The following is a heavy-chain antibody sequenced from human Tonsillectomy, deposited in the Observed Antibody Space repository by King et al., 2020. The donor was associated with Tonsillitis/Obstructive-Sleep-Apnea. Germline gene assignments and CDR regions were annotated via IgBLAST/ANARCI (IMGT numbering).Heavy chain of an antibody. CDR1: GFTFSNAW. Sequence: VQLVESGGGLVKPGGSLRLSCAASGFTFSNAWMIWVRQAPGKGLEVVGRRKSKSSGGTTDYAAPVRGRFTISGDDSKNALYLQMNSLKTEDTAVYYCTSSLTTRGAFDIWGQGTMVTVSS. J-gene: IGHJ3*02. CDR3: TSSLTTRGAFDI. D-gene: IGHD2-2*01. CDR2: RKSKSSGGTT. V-gene: IGHV3-15*01.